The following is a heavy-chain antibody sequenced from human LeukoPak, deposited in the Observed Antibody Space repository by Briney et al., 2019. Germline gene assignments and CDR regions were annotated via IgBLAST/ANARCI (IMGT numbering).Heavy chain of an antibody. CDR1: GFTFSDYY. CDR3: ARGGDTAMAHFDY. CDR2: ISSSSSTI. J-gene: IGHJ4*02. D-gene: IGHD5-18*01. V-gene: IGHV3-11*01. Sequence: GGPLRLSCAASGFTFSDYYMSWIRQAPGKGLEWVSYISSSSSTIYYADSVKGRFTISRDNAKNSLYLQMNSLRAEDTAVYYCARGGDTAMAHFDYWGQGTLVTVSS.